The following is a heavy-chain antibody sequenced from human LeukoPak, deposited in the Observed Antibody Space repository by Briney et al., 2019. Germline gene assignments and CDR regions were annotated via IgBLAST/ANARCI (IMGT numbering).Heavy chain of an antibody. D-gene: IGHD3-9*01. V-gene: IGHV1-2*02. CDR2: INTNSGGT. Sequence: ASVKVSCKASGYTFIGYYMHWVRQAPAQGLEWMGWINTNSGGTNYAQKFQGRVTMTRDTSISTAYMELSRLRSDDTAVYYCARGYYDILTGYSSPFDYWGQGTLVTVSS. J-gene: IGHJ4*02. CDR3: ARGYYDILTGYSSPFDY. CDR1: GYTFIGYY.